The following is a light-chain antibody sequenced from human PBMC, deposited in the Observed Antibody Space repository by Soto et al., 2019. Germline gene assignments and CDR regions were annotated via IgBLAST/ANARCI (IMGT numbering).Light chain of an antibody. CDR1: SSDIGAGYH. CDR2: GNN. V-gene: IGLV1-40*01. Sequence: QSVLTQPPSVSGAPGQRVTISCTGSSSDIGAGYHVHWYQQLPGTAPKLLIYGNNNRPSGVPDRFSGSKSGTSASLAITGLQAEDEADYYCQSYDSSPSGSVFGGGTKVTVL. J-gene: IGLJ3*02. CDR3: QSYDSSPSGSV.